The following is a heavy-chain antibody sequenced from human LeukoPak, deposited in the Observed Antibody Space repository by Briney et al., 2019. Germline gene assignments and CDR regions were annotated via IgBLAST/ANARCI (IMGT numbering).Heavy chain of an antibody. CDR2: ISWNSGTI. CDR1: GFTFNEYA. Sequence: PGRSLRLSCAASGFTFNEYAMHRVRQAPGKGLEWVSGISWNSGTIDYADSVKGRFTISRDSAKNSLFLQMNSLRTEDTALYYCAKGQQLVFSSIDYWGPGTLVTVSS. CDR3: AKGQQLVFSSIDY. D-gene: IGHD6-13*01. V-gene: IGHV3-9*01. J-gene: IGHJ4*02.